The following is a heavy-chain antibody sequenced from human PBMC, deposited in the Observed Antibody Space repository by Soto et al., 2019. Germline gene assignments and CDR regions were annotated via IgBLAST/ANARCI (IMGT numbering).Heavy chain of an antibody. Sequence: QVRLQESGPGLVKPSQTLSLTCNVSGVSISSGYSYWSWIRQPPGRGLEWLGYIFHSGDTHYSPSLKSRMTMSVNTSQNHFSMKLTSVTAADTAIYYCARQFCIGGSCFNWFDTWGQGTLVTVS. J-gene: IGHJ5*02. CDR3: ARQFCIGGSCFNWFDT. CDR2: IFHSGDT. D-gene: IGHD3-10*01. V-gene: IGHV4-30-4*01. CDR1: GVSISSGYSY.